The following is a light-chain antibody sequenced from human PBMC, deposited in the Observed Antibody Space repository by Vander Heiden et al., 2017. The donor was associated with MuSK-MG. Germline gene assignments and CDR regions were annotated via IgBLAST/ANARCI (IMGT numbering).Light chain of an antibody. CDR2: DAS. Sequence: IVLPRSPATLSFSPGERPPLACRASQSVSNYLAWYQQKPGQAPRLLIYDASKRATGIPARISASGSGTDFTLTISSLEPEDFAVYFCQQRSSWPRTFGQGTKVEVK. CDR3: QQRSSWPRT. CDR1: QSVSNY. V-gene: IGKV3-11*01. J-gene: IGKJ1*01.